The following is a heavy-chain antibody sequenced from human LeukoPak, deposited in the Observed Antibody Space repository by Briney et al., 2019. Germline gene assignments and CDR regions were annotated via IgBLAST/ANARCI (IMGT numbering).Heavy chain of an antibody. V-gene: IGHV3-30-3*01. CDR1: GFTFSSYA. CDR2: ISYDGSNK. J-gene: IGHJ4*02. D-gene: IGHD4-17*01. Sequence: GSLRLSCAASGFTFSSYAMHWVRQAPGKGLEWVAVISYDGSNKYYADSVKGRFTISRDNSKNTLYLQMNSLRAEDTAVYYCAKCDYGDYYYFDYWGQGTLVTVSS. CDR3: AKCDYGDYYYFDY.